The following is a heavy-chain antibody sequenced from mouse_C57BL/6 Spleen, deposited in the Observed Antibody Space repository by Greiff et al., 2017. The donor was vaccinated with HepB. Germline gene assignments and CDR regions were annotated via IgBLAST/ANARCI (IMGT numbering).Heavy chain of an antibody. J-gene: IGHJ4*01. D-gene: IGHD1-1*01. CDR3: AREDSPIPTVAYGNYAMDY. CDR1: GYTFTSYW. CDR2: IHPNSGST. Sequence: VQLQQSGAELVKPGASVKLSCKASGYTFTSYWMHWVKQRPGQGLEWIGMIHPNSGSTNYNEKFKSKATLTVDKSTSTAYMQLSSLTSEDSAVYYCAREDSPIPTVAYGNYAMDYWGQGTSVTVSS. V-gene: IGHV1-64*01.